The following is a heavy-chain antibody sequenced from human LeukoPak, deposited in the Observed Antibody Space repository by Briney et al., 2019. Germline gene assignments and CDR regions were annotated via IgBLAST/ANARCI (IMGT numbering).Heavy chain of an antibody. J-gene: IGHJ4*02. Sequence: GGSLRLSCAASGFTFSSYSMNWVRQAPGKGLEWVASISSSSSYIYYADSVKGRFTISRDNAKNSLYLQMNSLRAEDTAVYYCARDRYGSGSLYDDYWGQGTLVTVSS. CDR3: ARDRYGSGSLYDDY. CDR1: GFTFSSYS. D-gene: IGHD3-10*01. V-gene: IGHV3-21*01. CDR2: ISSSSSYI.